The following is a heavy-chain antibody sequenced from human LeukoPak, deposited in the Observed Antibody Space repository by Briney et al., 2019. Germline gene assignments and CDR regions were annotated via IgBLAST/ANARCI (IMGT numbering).Heavy chain of an antibody. CDR3: ARIEHDYSNRWYFDY. V-gene: IGHV1-69*13. D-gene: IGHD4-11*01. CDR2: IIPIFGTA. CDR1: GGTFSSYA. J-gene: IGHJ4*02. Sequence: ASVKVSCKASGGTFSSYAISWVRQAPGQGLEWMGGIIPIFGTANYAQKFQGRVTITADESTSTAYMELSSLRSEDTAVYYCARIEHDYSNRWYFDYWGQGTLVTVSS.